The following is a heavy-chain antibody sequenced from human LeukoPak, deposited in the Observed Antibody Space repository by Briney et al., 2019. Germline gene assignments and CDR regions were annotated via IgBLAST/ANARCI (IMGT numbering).Heavy chain of an antibody. CDR3: AGGRWLQASDY. Sequence: SETLSLTCTVSGGSISSYYWSWIRQPPGKGLEWIGYIYYSGSTNYNPSLKSRVTTSVDTSKNQFSLKLSSVTAADTAVYYCAGGRWLQASDYWGQGTLVTVSS. V-gene: IGHV4-59*01. D-gene: IGHD5-24*01. CDR1: GGSISSYY. CDR2: IYYSGST. J-gene: IGHJ4*02.